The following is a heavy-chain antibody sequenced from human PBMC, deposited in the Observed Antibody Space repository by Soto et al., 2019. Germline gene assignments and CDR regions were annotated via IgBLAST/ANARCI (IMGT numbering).Heavy chain of an antibody. J-gene: IGHJ6*02. CDR3: AREPGTTGTTVYYYGMDV. CDR2: IIPIFGTA. CDR1: GGTFSSYA. Sequence: WASVKVSCKASGGTFSSYAISWVRQAPGQGLEWMGGIIPIFGTANYAQKFQGRVTITADESTSTAYMELSSLRSEDTAVYYCAREPGTTGTTVYYYGMDVWGQGTTVTVSS. D-gene: IGHD1-1*01. V-gene: IGHV1-69*13.